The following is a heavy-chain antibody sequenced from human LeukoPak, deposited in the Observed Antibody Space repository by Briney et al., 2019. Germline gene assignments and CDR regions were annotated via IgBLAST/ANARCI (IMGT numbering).Heavy chain of an antibody. D-gene: IGHD6-19*01. CDR1: GGSISGTNW. Sequence: SGTLSLTCGVSGGSISGTNWWSWVRQPPGQGLEWIGEISLAGQTNFNPSLNGRVTMSLDKSSNQLSLHLTSVTAADTAVYYCARGVHIAVAGTLFDYWGQGTLVTVSS. CDR2: ISLAGQT. J-gene: IGHJ4*02. V-gene: IGHV4-4*02. CDR3: ARGVHIAVAGTLFDY.